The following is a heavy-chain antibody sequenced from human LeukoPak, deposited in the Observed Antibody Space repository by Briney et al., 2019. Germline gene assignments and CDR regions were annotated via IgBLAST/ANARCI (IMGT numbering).Heavy chain of an antibody. CDR2: ISAYNGNT. CDR3: ARGARLLTYYDFWSGSEWFDP. J-gene: IGHJ5*02. CDR1: GYTFTSYG. Sequence: GASVKVSCKASGYTFTSYGISWVRQAPGQGLEWMGWISAYNGNTNYAQKLQGRVTMTTDTSTSTAYMELRSLRSDDTAVYYCARGARLLTYYDFWSGSEWFDPWGQGTLVTVSS. D-gene: IGHD3-3*01. V-gene: IGHV1-18*01.